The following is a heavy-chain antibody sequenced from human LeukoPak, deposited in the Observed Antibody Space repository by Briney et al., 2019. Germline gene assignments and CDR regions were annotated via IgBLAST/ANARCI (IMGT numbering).Heavy chain of an antibody. CDR1: GGSISSYY. D-gene: IGHD4-17*01. Sequence: SETLSLTCTVSGGSISSYYWSWIRQPPGKGLEWIGYIYYSGSTNYNPSLKSRVTISVDTSKNQFSLKLSSVTAADTAVYYCATTGNDYDWFDPWGQGTLVTVSS. V-gene: IGHV4-59*08. J-gene: IGHJ5*02. CDR2: IYYSGST. CDR3: ATTGNDYDWFDP.